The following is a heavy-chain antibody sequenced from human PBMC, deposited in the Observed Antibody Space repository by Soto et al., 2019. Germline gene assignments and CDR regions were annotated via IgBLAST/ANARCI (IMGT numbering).Heavy chain of an antibody. Sequence: SETLSLTCTVSGGSISSSSYYWGWIRQPPGKGLEWIGSIYYSGSTYYNPSLKSRVTISVDTSKNQFSLKLSSVTAADTAVYYCARHMTTVTKNYWFDPWGQGTLVTVS. V-gene: IGHV4-39*01. CDR3: ARHMTTVTKNYWFDP. CDR1: GGSISSSSYY. D-gene: IGHD4-4*01. CDR2: IYYSGST. J-gene: IGHJ5*02.